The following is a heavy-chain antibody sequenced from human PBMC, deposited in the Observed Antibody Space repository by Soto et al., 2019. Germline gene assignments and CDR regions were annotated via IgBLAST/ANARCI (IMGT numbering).Heavy chain of an antibody. Sequence: EVQLVESGGGLVKPGGSLRLSCAASGFTFSSYSMNWVRQAPGKGLEWVSSISSSSSYIYYADSVKGRFTISSDNAKNSLYLQMNSLRAEDTAVYYCARDLPFGSGSYYYWGQGTLVTVSS. CDR3: ARDLPFGSGSYYY. D-gene: IGHD3-10*01. CDR2: ISSSSSYI. J-gene: IGHJ4*02. CDR1: GFTFSSYS. V-gene: IGHV3-21*01.